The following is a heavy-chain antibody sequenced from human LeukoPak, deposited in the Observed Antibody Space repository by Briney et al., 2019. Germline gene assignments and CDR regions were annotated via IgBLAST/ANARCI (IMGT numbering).Heavy chain of an antibody. D-gene: IGHD2-15*01. V-gene: IGHV1-24*01. J-gene: IGHJ4*02. CDR2: FDPEDGET. Sequence: GASVKVSCTVSGYTLTELSMHWVRQAPGKGREWMGGFDPEDGETIYAQKFQGRVTMTEDTSTDTAYMELSSLRSEDTAVYYCATVRLFHCSGGSCYDYWGQGTLVTVSS. CDR1: GYTLTELS. CDR3: ATVRLFHCSGGSCYDY.